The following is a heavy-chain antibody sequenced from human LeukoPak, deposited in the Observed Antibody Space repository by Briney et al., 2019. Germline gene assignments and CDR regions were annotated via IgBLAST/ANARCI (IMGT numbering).Heavy chain of an antibody. CDR3: ARTPQHNFGIAAAGRIDP. CDR1: GGSISSGGYY. Sequence: SETLSLTCTVSGGSISSGGYYWSWIRQHQGKGQEWVGYIYYSGGTYYNPSLKSRVTISVDTSKNQFSMKLSSVAAADTAVYYCARTPQHNFGIAAAGRIDPWGQGTLVTVSS. D-gene: IGHD6-13*01. V-gene: IGHV4-31*03. J-gene: IGHJ5*02. CDR2: IYYSGGT.